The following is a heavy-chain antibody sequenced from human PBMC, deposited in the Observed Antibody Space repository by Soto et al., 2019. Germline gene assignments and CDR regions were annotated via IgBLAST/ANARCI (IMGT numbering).Heavy chain of an antibody. Sequence: GGSLRLSCAASGFTFSDYYMSWIRQAPGKGLEWVSYISSSSSYTNYADSVKGRFTISRDNAKNSLYLQMNSLRAEDTAVYYCARPTYYDFWGGYSTLHGMDVWGQGTTVTVSS. D-gene: IGHD3-3*01. CDR2: ISSSSSYT. CDR1: GFTFSDYY. J-gene: IGHJ6*02. CDR3: ARPTYYDFWGGYSTLHGMDV. V-gene: IGHV3-11*06.